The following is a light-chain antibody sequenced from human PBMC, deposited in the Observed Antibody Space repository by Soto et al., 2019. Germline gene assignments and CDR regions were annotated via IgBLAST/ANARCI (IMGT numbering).Light chain of an antibody. CDR2: GAS. Sequence: DIVMTQSPATLSVSPGERATLSCRASQNILTNLAWYQQRPGQSPRLVIFGASTRATDIPARVSGSGSGTEFTLTISSLQSEDFVVYYCQQYNNWPITFGQGTRLEIK. CDR3: QQYNNWPIT. V-gene: IGKV3-15*01. CDR1: QNILTN. J-gene: IGKJ5*01.